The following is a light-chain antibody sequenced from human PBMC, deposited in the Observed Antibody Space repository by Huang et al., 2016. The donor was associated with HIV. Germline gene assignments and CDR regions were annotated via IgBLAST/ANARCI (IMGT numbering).Light chain of an antibody. CDR3: QQRSNWPPA. J-gene: IGKJ5*01. V-gene: IGKV3-11*01. Sequence: EIVLTQSPATLSLSPGERANLSCRASQSVSSYLAWYQQKPGQAPRLLIYDAYNRATGIPARFSGSGSGTDFTLTISILEPEDFAVYYCQQRSNWPPAFGQGTRLEIK. CDR1: QSVSSY. CDR2: DAY.